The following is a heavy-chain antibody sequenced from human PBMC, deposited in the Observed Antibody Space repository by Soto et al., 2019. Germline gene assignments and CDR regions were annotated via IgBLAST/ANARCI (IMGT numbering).Heavy chain of an antibody. V-gene: IGHV3-21*01. D-gene: IGHD6-6*01. CDR1: GFTFSSDS. J-gene: IGHJ4*02. CDR2: ISSSSSYI. Sequence: PVGSLRLSCAASGFTFSSDSMNWVRQAPGKGLEWVSSISSSSSYIYYADSVKGRFTISRDNAKNSLYLQMNSLRAEDTAVYYCARAGLRIAARHFDYWGQGTLVTVSS. CDR3: ARAGLRIAARHFDY.